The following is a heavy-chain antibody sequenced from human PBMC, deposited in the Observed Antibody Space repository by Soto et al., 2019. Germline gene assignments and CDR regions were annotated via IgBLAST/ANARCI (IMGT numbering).Heavy chain of an antibody. J-gene: IGHJ4*02. CDR2: TSYDGSNK. Sequence: GLPLRLSCAASGFTFSSYGMHWVRQAQGKGLEWVAVTSYDGSNKYYADSVKGRFTISRDNSKNTLYLQMNSLRAEDTAVYYCAKGTVPIVATFYFDYWGQGTLVTVSS. CDR3: AKGTVPIVATFYFDY. CDR1: GFTFSSYG. D-gene: IGHD5-12*01. V-gene: IGHV3-30*18.